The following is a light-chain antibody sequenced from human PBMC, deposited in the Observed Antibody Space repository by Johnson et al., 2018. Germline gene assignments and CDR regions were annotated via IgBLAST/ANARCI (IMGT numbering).Light chain of an antibody. Sequence: QSVLTQPPSVSAAPGQKVTISCSVSSSNIGNNYVSWYQQLPGTAPTLLIYENNKRPSGIPDRFSGSKSGTSATLGIPGLQTGDEADYDCGTWDSSLSAGNVFGTGTNVTVL. J-gene: IGLJ1*01. V-gene: IGLV1-51*02. CDR1: SSNIGNNY. CDR2: ENN. CDR3: GTWDSSLSAGNV.